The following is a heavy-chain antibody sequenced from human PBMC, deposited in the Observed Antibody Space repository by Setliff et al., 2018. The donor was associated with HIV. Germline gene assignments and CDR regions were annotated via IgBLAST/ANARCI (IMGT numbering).Heavy chain of an antibody. CDR3: ARWGSGSYERVFDY. J-gene: IGHJ4*02. V-gene: IGHV3-7*01. Sequence: GGSLRLSCAASGFTLTKYTMNWVRQAPGKGLESVANVKQDGTETLYVDSVKGRFTISRDNANNLVYLQMNSLRVEDTAVYFCARWGSGSYERVFDYWGQGMLVTVSS. CDR1: GFTLTKYT. D-gene: IGHD1-26*01. CDR2: VKQDGTET.